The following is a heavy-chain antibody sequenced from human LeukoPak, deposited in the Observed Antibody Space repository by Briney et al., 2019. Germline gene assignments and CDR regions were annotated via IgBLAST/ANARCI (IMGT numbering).Heavy chain of an antibody. CDR3: ARHGTYSTGKYYFDY. CDR1: GGSISSYY. D-gene: IGHD6-19*01. V-gene: IGHV4-59*08. J-gene: IGHJ4*02. CDR2: IYYSGST. Sequence: PSETLSLTCTVSGGSISSYYWSWIRQPPGKGLEWIGYIYYSGSTNYNPSLKSRVTISVDTSKNQFSLKLSSVTAADTAVYYCARHGTYSTGKYYFDYWGQGTLVT.